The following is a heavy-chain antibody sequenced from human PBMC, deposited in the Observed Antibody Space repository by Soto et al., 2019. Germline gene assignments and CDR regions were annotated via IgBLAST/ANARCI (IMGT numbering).Heavy chain of an antibody. CDR1: GGSISSYY. D-gene: IGHD3-22*01. Sequence: TSETLSLTCTVSGGSISSYYWSWIRQPPGKGLEWIGYIYYSGSTNYNPSLKSRVTISVDTPKNQVSLKLSSVTAADTAVYYCARTYDDSGPNSGGYGFDIWGQGTMVTVSS. J-gene: IGHJ3*02. CDR3: ARTYDDSGPNSGGYGFDI. V-gene: IGHV4-59*01. CDR2: IYYSGST.